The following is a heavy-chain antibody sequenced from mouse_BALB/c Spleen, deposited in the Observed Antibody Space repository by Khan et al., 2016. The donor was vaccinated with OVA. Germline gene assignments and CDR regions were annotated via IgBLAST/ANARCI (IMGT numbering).Heavy chain of an antibody. CDR2: INPSTGYI. CDR1: GYAFTTYW. CDR3: TRRGLFVIFVY. J-gene: IGHJ3*01. V-gene: IGHV1-7*01. Sequence: QVQLQQSGAELAKPGSSVKMSCVASGYAFTTYWMHWIKQRPGQGLEWIGYINPSTGYIENNQKFKDKATLTTDASSSTAYMQLSSLTSEDSAVYYCTRRGLFVIFVYWGQGTQVTVSA.